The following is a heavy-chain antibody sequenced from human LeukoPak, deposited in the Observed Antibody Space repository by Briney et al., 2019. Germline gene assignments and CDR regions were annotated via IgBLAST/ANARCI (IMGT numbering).Heavy chain of an antibody. CDR3: AREGDGWYPPLDY. Sequence: GGSLRLPCAASGFTFSSYGMHWVRQAPGKGLEWVAVIWYDGSNKYYADSVKGRFTISRDNSKNTLYLQMNSLRAEDTAVYYCAREGDGWYPPLDYWGQGTLVTVSS. D-gene: IGHD6-19*01. J-gene: IGHJ4*02. CDR2: IWYDGSNK. V-gene: IGHV3-33*01. CDR1: GFTFSSYG.